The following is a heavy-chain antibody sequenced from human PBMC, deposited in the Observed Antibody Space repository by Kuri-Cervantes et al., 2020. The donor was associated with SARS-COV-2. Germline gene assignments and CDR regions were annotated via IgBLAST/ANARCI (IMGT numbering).Heavy chain of an antibody. CDR2: INSDGSST. V-gene: IGHV3-74*01. Sequence: GESLKISCTVSGGSISSSSYYWGWIRQAPGKGLVWVSRINSDGSSTSYADSAKGRFTISRDNAKNTLHLQMNSLRAEDTAVYYCASGGPYYDFWSGLTYYYYYGMDVWGQGITVTVSS. CDR3: ASGGPYYDFWSGLTYYYYYGMDV. D-gene: IGHD3-3*01. J-gene: IGHJ6*02. CDR1: GGSISSSSYY.